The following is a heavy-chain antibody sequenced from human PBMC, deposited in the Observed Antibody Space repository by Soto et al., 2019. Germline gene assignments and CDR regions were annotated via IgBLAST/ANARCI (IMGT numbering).Heavy chain of an antibody. J-gene: IGHJ6*02. CDR2: IFSNDEK. Sequence: SGPTLVNPSETLTLTCSVSGFSLSDTTMGVSWIRQPPRKALEWLAHIFSNDEKSYSTSLKTRLTISKDTSRSQVVLTMTNMDPVDTAKYYCARIHFLSCGSYFYGMDVCGQRYTVTVS. D-gene: IGHD3-10*01. CDR1: GFSLSDTTMG. CDR3: ARIHFLSCGSYFYGMDV. V-gene: IGHV2-26*01.